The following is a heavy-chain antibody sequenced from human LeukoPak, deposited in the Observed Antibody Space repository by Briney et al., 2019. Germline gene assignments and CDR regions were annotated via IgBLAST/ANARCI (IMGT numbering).Heavy chain of an antibody. D-gene: IGHD2-2*01. Sequence: GGSLRLSCAASGFTFSSYWMSWVLQAPGKGLEWVANIKQDGSEKYYVDSVKGRFTISRDNAKNSLYLQMNSLRAEDTAVYYCARGIVVVPAAKTGWFDPWGQGTLVTVSS. J-gene: IGHJ5*02. CDR3: ARGIVVVPAAKTGWFDP. CDR2: IKQDGSEK. V-gene: IGHV3-7*01. CDR1: GFTFSSYW.